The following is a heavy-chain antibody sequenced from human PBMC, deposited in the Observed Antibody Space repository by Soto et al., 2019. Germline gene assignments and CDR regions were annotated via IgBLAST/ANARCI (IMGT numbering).Heavy chain of an antibody. J-gene: IGHJ6*02. CDR3: ARSEEDSDYYYGMDV. CDR1: GDTVSNNSVA. CDR2: TYYRSRWYS. Sequence: SQTLSLPCVGSGDTVSNNSVAWNWVRPSPSRGLEWLGRTYYRSRWYSDYAVSVRSRIDINADTSKNQVSLQLNSVTPEDTAVYYCARSEEDSDYYYGMDVWGQGNTVTVSS. D-gene: IGHD2-15*01. V-gene: IGHV6-1*01.